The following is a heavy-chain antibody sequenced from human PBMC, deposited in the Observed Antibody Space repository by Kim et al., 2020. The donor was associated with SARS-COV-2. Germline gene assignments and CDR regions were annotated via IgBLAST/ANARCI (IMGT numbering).Heavy chain of an antibody. J-gene: IGHJ4*02. CDR1: GGSISSGSYY. Sequence: SETLSLTCTVSGGSISSGSYYWSWIWQPAGKGLEWIGRIYTSGSTNYNPSLKSRVTISVDTSKNQFSLKLSSVTAADTAVYYCARVDYSGSYSSYYFDYWGQGTLVTVSS. D-gene: IGHD1-26*01. CDR2: IYTSGST. CDR3: ARVDYSGSYSSYYFDY. V-gene: IGHV4-61*02.